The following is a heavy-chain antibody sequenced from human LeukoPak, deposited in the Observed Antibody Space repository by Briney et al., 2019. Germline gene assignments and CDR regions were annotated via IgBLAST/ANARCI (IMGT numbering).Heavy chain of an antibody. CDR1: GGSFSGYY. J-gene: IGHJ5*02. CDR3: ARPTRRYFAGRFDP. D-gene: IGHD3-9*01. CDR2: INYSGST. Sequence: SETLSLTCAVYGGSFSGYYWSWIRQPPGKGLEWIGEINYSGSTNYNPSLKSRVTISVDTSKNQFSLKLSSVTAADTAVYYCARPTRRYFAGRFDPWGQGTLLTVSS. V-gene: IGHV4-34*01.